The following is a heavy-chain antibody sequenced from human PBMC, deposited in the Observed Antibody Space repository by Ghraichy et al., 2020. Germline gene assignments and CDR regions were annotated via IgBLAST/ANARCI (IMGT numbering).Heavy chain of an antibody. CDR1: GLSFSNSW. CDR2: INSDGGTT. Sequence: GESLNISCAASGLSFSNSWMHWVRQAPGKGLVWVSRINSDGGTTNYADFVKGRFTISRDNAKNTLYLQMNSLRVEDTAVYYCAKDRGCTGTSFYGWFDPWGQGTLVTVSS. V-gene: IGHV3-74*01. CDR3: AKDRGCTGTSFYGWFDP. J-gene: IGHJ5*02. D-gene: IGHD2/OR15-2a*01.